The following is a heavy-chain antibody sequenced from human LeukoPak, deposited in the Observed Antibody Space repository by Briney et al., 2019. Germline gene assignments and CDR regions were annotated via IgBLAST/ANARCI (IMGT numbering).Heavy chain of an antibody. V-gene: IGHV4-61*02. D-gene: IGHD2-21*02. CDR3: ARAYSSGLLPIDY. CDR1: GGSISSGSYY. J-gene: IGHJ4*02. Sequence: SETLSLTCTVSGGSISSGSYYWSWIRQPAGKGLEWIGRIYTSGSTNYNPSLKSRVTISGDKSKNQFSLKLSSVTAADTAVYYCARAYSSGLLPIDYWGQGTLVTVSS. CDR2: IYTSGST.